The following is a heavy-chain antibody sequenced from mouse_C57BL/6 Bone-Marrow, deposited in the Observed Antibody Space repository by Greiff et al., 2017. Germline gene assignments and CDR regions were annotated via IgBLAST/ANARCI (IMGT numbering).Heavy chain of an antibody. CDR2: IYPGDGDT. V-gene: IGHV1-82*01. J-gene: IGHJ4*01. Sequence: QVQLQQSGPELVKPGASVKISCKASGYAFSSSWMNWVKQRPGKGLEWIGRIYPGDGDTNYNGKFKGKATLTADKSSSTAYMQLSSLTSEDSAVYFCARGVYDYDEDYYYAMDYWGQGTSVTVSS. D-gene: IGHD2-4*01. CDR3: ARGVYDYDEDYYYAMDY. CDR1: GYAFSSSW.